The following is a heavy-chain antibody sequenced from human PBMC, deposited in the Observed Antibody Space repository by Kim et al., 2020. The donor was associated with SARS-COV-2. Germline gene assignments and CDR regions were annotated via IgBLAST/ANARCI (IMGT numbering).Heavy chain of an antibody. CDR1: GGSVSSDYC. Sequence: SETLSLTCAVAGGSVSSDYCWTWIRQPPGKGLEWIGEICPSGAPNYNPSLKSRVTMSVDTSRNEFSLNLRSVTDADTAVYFCARDTSGYTEFDYWGQVT. CDR2: ICPSGAP. J-gene: IGHJ4*02. D-gene: IGHD5-12*01. V-gene: IGHV4-4*02. CDR3: ARDTSGYTEFDY.